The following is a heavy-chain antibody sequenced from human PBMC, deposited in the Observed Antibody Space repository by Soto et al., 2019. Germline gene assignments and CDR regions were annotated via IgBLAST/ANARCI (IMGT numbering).Heavy chain of an antibody. CDR3: ARSQGSSTSLEIYYYYYYGMDV. Sequence: QVQLVKSGAEVKKPGSSVKVSCKASGGTFSSYAIRWVRQAPGQGLEWMGGIIPISETTNYAQKFQGRVTITADESKSTAYMELSSLRSEDTAVYYCARSQGSSTSLEIYYYYYYGMDVWGQGTTVTVSS. J-gene: IGHJ6*02. CDR1: GGTFSSYA. D-gene: IGHD2-2*01. V-gene: IGHV1-69*01. CDR2: IIPISETT.